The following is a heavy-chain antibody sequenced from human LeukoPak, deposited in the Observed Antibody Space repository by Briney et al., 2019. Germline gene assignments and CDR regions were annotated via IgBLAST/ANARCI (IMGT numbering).Heavy chain of an antibody. CDR1: GYAVTSYG. Sequence: GASVKVSCKASGYAVTSYGINWVRQATGQGLEWMGWMNPNSGNTGYAQKFQGRVTITRNTSISTAYMELSSLRSEDTAVYYCATGPDYCSSTSCYAGGYWGQGTLVTVSS. V-gene: IGHV1-8*03. J-gene: IGHJ4*02. CDR3: ATGPDYCSSTSCYAGGY. D-gene: IGHD2-2*01. CDR2: MNPNSGNT.